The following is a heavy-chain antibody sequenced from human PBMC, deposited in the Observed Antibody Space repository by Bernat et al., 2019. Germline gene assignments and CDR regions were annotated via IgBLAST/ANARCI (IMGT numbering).Heavy chain of an antibody. CDR1: GFTFSSYA. Sequence: EVQLLESGGGLVQPGGSLRLSCAASGFTFSSYAMSWVRQAPGKGLEWVSAISGSGGSTYYADSVKGRFTISRDNSKNTLYLQMNSLRAEDTVVYYCAKDYRLVRRGVIILYYFDYWGQGTLVTVSS. J-gene: IGHJ4*02. V-gene: IGHV3-23*01. D-gene: IGHD3-10*01. CDR2: ISGSGGST. CDR3: AKDYRLVRRGVIILYYFDY.